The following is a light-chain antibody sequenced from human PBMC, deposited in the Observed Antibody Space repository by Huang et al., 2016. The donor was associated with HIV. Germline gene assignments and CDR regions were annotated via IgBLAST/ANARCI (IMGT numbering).Light chain of an antibody. Sequence: DIQMTQSPSSLSASVGDRVTITCQASQDISNYLNWYPQKPGKAPKLLIYDASNLETGVPSRFSGSGSGTDFTFTISSLQPEDIATYYCQQYDILPYTFGQGTKLEIK. CDR3: QQYDILPYT. CDR1: QDISNY. V-gene: IGKV1-33*01. J-gene: IGKJ2*01. CDR2: DAS.